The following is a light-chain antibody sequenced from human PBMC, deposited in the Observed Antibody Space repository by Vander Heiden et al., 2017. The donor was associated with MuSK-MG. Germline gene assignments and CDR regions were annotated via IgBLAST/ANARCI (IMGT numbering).Light chain of an antibody. J-gene: IGKJ1*01. Sequence: DIQKTQSPSTLSAFVGDRVTITCRASQSISSWLAWYQQKPGKAPNVLIYKASSLESGVPSRFSGSGSGTEFTLTIRSLQPDDSATYYCQQYSSYPWTFGQGTKVEIK. CDR1: QSISSW. CDR3: QQYSSYPWT. CDR2: KAS. V-gene: IGKV1-5*03.